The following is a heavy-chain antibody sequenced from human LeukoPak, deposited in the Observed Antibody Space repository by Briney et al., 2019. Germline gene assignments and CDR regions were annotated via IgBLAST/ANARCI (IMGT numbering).Heavy chain of an antibody. CDR1: GYTFTGYY. V-gene: IGHV1-2*04. D-gene: IGHD1-26*01. Sequence: ASVKVSCKASGYTFTGYYMHWVRQAPGQGLEWMGWINPNSGGTNYAQKFQGWVTMTRDTSISTAYMEPSRLRSDDTAVYYCARFGDSGSPFDYWGQGTLVTVSS. CDR2: INPNSGGT. CDR3: ARFGDSGSPFDY. J-gene: IGHJ4*02.